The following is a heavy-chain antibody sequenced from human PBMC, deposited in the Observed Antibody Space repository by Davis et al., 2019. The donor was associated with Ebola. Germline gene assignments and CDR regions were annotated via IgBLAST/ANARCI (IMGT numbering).Heavy chain of an antibody. CDR3: ARRKRDYYDSSGYYGYFDY. CDR1: GFTFSDYY. CDR2: ISSSSSYI. V-gene: IGHV3-11*06. Sequence: GESLKISCAASGFTFSDYYMSWIRQAPGKGLEWVSYISSSSSYIYYADSVKGRFTISRDNAKNSLYLQMNSLRAEDTAVYYCARRKRDYYDSSGYYGYFDYWGQGTLVTVSS. D-gene: IGHD3-22*01. J-gene: IGHJ4*02.